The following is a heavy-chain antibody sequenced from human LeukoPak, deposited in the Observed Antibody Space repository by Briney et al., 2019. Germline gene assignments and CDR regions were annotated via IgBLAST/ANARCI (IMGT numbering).Heavy chain of an antibody. D-gene: IGHD3-3*01. CDR2: IYYSGST. J-gene: IGHJ4*02. V-gene: IGHV4-59*08. CDR3: ARPSRRGVVIPFDY. CDR1: GGSISSYY. Sequence: SETLSLTCTGSGGSISSYYWSWIRQPPGKGLEWIGYIYYSGSTNYNPSLKSRVTISVDTSKNQFSLKLSSVTAADTAVYYCARPSRRGVVIPFDYWGQGTLVTVSS.